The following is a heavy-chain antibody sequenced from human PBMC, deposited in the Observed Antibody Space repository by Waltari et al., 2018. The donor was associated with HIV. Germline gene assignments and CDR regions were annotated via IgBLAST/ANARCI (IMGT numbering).Heavy chain of an antibody. CDR1: GYTFTSYA. V-gene: IGHV7-4-1*02. CDR3: ARTSPHRAATAGRGDAFDI. J-gene: IGHJ3*02. CDR2: INTNTGNP. Sequence: QVQLVQSGSELKKPGASVKVSCKASGYTFTSYAMNWVRQAPGQGLEWMGWINTNTGNPTYAQGFTGRFVFSLDTSVSTAYLQISSLKAEDTAVYYCARTSPHRAATAGRGDAFDIWGQGTMVTVSS. D-gene: IGHD3-16*01.